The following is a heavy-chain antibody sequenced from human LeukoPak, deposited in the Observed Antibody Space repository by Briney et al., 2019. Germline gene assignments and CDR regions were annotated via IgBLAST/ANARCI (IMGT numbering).Heavy chain of an antibody. Sequence: PSETLSLTCAVYGGSFSGYYWSWIRQPPGKGLEWIGEINHSGSTNYNPSLKSRVTISVDTSKNQFSLKLSSVTAADTAVYYCAREKLIAAAGPFDYWGQGTLVTASS. CDR3: AREKLIAAAGPFDY. V-gene: IGHV4-34*01. D-gene: IGHD6-13*01. CDR1: GGSFSGYY. CDR2: INHSGST. J-gene: IGHJ4*02.